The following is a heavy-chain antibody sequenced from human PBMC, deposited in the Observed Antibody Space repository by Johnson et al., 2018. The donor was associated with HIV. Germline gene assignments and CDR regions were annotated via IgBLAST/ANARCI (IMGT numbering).Heavy chain of an antibody. CDR3: ARGYHSSGRCDVFDI. J-gene: IGHJ3*02. CDR1: GFSFSDYY. V-gene: IGHV3-11*04. D-gene: IGHD6-19*01. CDR2: ISSSGDTI. Sequence: QVQLVESGGGLVKPGGSLRLSCAASGFSFSDYYMSWIRQAPGKGLEWVSYISSSGDTISYADSVQGRFTISRDNAKNSLSLQINSLRAEDTAMYYCARGYHSSGRCDVFDIWGQGTLVTVSS.